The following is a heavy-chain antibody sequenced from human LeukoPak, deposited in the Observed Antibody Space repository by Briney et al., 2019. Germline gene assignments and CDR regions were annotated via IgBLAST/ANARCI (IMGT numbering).Heavy chain of an antibody. D-gene: IGHD3-22*01. CDR1: GYTFTNYY. CDR2: ISPSGAST. Sequence: ASVKVSCKASGYTFTNYYMHWVRQAPGQGLEWMGMISPSGASTSYAQKFQGRVTMTRDVSTSTVYMELSSLRSEDTAVYYCARVPLGDSSTYYYPKPDWFDPWGQGTLVIVSS. J-gene: IGHJ5*02. V-gene: IGHV1-46*01. CDR3: ARVPLGDSSTYYYPKPDWFDP.